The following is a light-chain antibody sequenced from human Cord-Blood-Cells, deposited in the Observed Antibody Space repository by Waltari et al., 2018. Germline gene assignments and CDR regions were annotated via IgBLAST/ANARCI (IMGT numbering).Light chain of an antibody. CDR3: QQYNNWPPYT. CDR2: GAS. J-gene: IGKJ2*01. V-gene: IGKV3-15*01. CDR1: QSVSSN. Sequence: EIVMTQPPATLSVSPGHRATLSCRASQSVSSNLAWYQQKPGQAPRLLIYGASTRATGIPARFSGSGSGTEFTLTISSLQSEDFAVYYCQQYNNWPPYTFGQGTKLEIK.